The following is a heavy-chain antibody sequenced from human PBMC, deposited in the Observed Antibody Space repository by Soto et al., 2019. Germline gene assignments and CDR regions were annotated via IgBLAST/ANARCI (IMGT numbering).Heavy chain of an antibody. CDR3: ARPFLWSGYLPEFRDGMDV. J-gene: IGHJ6*02. V-gene: IGHV4-59*01. Sequence: SETLSLTCTVSGGSISSDYWTWIRQPPGKGLEWIGYISYSGITNSYSGITNYNPSLKSRVTISGDTSKNQFSLNLTSVTDQDTAVYYCARPFLWSGYLPEFRDGMDVWGPGPKVTVSS. CDR1: GGSISSDY. D-gene: IGHD3-3*01. CDR2: ISYSGITNSYSGIT.